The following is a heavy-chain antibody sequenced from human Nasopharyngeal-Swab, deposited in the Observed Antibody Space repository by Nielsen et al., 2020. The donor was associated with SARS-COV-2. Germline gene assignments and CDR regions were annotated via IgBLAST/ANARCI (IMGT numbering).Heavy chain of an antibody. D-gene: IGHD6-13*01. J-gene: IGHJ4*02. CDR2: ISASGGST. Sequence: VRQAPGKGLEWVSAISASGGSTYYADSVKGRFTISRDNSKNTPYLQMNSLRAEDTAVYYCAKDITAAGTRFFDYWGQGTLVTVSS. V-gene: IGHV3-23*01. CDR3: AKDITAAGTRFFDY.